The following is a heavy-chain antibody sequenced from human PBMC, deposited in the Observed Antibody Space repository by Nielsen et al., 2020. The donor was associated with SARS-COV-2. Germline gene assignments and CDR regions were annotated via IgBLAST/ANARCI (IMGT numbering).Heavy chain of an antibody. Sequence: SETLSLTCAVYGGSFSGYYWSWIRQPPGKGLEWIGEINHSGSTNYNPSLKSRVTISVDTSKNQFSLKLSSVTAADTAVYYCARVTYYYGSGSLHDYWGQGTLVTVSS. D-gene: IGHD3-10*01. J-gene: IGHJ4*02. CDR2: INHSGST. V-gene: IGHV4-34*01. CDR3: ARVTYYYGSGSLHDY. CDR1: GGSFSGYY.